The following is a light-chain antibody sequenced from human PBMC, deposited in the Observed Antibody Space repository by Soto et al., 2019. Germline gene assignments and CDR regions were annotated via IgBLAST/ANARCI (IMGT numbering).Light chain of an antibody. V-gene: IGLV1-36*01. CDR1: SSNIGNYA. J-gene: IGLJ2*01. Sequence: QSVLTQPPSVSEAPRQRVTISCSGSSSNIGNYAVNWYQQLPGKAPKLLIYYDDLLPSGVSDRFSGSKSGTSASLAIGGLQSEDEATYYCATWDGSLNGRVFGGGTKLTVL. CDR3: ATWDGSLNGRV. CDR2: YDD.